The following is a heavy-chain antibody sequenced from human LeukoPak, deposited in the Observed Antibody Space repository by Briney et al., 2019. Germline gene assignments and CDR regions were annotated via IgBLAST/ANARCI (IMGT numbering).Heavy chain of an antibody. CDR3: ARDSSGYYSGAFDI. D-gene: IGHD3-22*01. J-gene: IGHJ3*02. V-gene: IGHV4-59*01. Sequence: SETLSLTCTVSGGSISSYYWSWIRQPPGKGGEWIGYIYYSGSTNYNPSLKSRVTISVDTSKNQFSLKLSSVTAADTAVYYCARDSSGYYSGAFDIWGQGTMVTVSS. CDR2: IYYSGST. CDR1: GGSISSYY.